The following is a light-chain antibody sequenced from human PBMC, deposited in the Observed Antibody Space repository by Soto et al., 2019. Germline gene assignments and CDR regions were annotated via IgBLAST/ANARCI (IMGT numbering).Light chain of an antibody. V-gene: IGKV3-20*01. Sequence: ETVLTQSPGTLSLSPGERATLSCRATQTISSNYLAWYRQTPGQAPRLLIYGASNRATGIADRFSGSGSGTDFTLSISRLEPEDFALYYGQEYGSSPWTFGQGTKVEIK. CDR3: QEYGSSPWT. CDR2: GAS. CDR1: QTISSNY. J-gene: IGKJ1*01.